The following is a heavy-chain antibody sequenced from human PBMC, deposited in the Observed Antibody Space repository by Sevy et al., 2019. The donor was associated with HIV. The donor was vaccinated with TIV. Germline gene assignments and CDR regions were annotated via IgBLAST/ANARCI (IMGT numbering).Heavy chain of an antibody. CDR2: IYYSGST. D-gene: IGHD4-4*01. CDR1: GGSISSSSYY. J-gene: IGHJ4*02. CDR3: ARSIVTTKGTFDY. V-gene: IGHV4-39*01. Sequence: SETLSLTCTVSGGSISSSSYYWGWIRQPPGKGLEWIGSIYYSGSTYYNPSLKSRVTISVDTSKNQFSLKLSSVTAADTAAYYCARSIVTTKGTFDYWGQGTLVTVSS.